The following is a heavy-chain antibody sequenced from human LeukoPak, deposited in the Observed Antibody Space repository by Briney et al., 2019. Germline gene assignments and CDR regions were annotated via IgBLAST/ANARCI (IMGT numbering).Heavy chain of an antibody. CDR3: ARESGGDLGEAFDI. V-gene: IGHV3-21*01. CDR1: RFTFSTYA. Sequence: PGGSLRLSCTASRFTFSTYAMNWVRQAPGEGLEWISSIGGSSTSLYYADSLKGRFTISRDNAKNSLYLQLNSLRAEDTAVYYCARESGGDLGEAFDIWGQGTMVTVSS. D-gene: IGHD1-26*01. J-gene: IGHJ3*02. CDR2: IGGSSTSL.